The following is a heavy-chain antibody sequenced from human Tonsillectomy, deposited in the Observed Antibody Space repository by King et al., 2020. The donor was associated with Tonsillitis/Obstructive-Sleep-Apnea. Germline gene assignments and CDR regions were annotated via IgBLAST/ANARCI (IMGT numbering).Heavy chain of an antibody. Sequence: VQLVESGAEVKKPGESLRLSCKGSGYSFTIYWISWVRQMPGKGLEWMGRIDPSDSYTNYSPSFQGHVTISADRSISTAYLQWSSLKASDTAMYYCARQSRGYGDYEAYYYMDVWGKGTTVTVSS. CDR2: IDPSDSYT. V-gene: IGHV5-10-1*01. D-gene: IGHD4-17*01. J-gene: IGHJ6*03. CDR1: GYSFTIYW. CDR3: ARQSRGYGDYEAYYYMDV.